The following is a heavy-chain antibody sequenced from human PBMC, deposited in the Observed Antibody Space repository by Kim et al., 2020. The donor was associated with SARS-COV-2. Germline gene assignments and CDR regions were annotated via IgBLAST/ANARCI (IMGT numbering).Heavy chain of an antibody. V-gene: IGHV3-23*01. Sequence: YYPDSVRGRFTISRDSSKNTVDLQMNSLTADDTAVYYCAKTIVEARFFDYWGRGTLVTVSS. CDR3: AKTIVEARFFDY. D-gene: IGHD6-6*01. J-gene: IGHJ4*02.